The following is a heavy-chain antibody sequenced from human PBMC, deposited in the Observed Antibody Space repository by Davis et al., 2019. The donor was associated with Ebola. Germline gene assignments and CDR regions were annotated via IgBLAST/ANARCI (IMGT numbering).Heavy chain of an antibody. V-gene: IGHV6-1*01. CDR3: AGGWPYYYYGMDV. D-gene: IGHD6-19*01. CDR2: TYYRSKWFV. J-gene: IGHJ6*02. Sequence: SQTLSLTCSISGDSVSSNSAAWNWIRQSPSRGLEWLGRTYYRSKWFVDYAVSVKSRITINPDTSKNQFSLQLTSVTPEDTAVYYCAGGWPYYYYGMDVWGQGTTVTVSS. CDR1: GDSVSSNSAA.